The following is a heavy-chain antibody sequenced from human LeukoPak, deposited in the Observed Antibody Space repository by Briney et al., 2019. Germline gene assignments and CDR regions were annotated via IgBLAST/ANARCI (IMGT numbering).Heavy chain of an antibody. CDR1: GGSFSGYY. J-gene: IGHJ4*02. D-gene: IGHD6-13*01. V-gene: IGHV4-34*01. CDR2: INHSGST. Sequence: SETLSLTCAVYGGSFSGYYWSWIRQPPGKGLEWIGEINHSGSTNYNPSLKSRVTISVDTSKNQFSLKLSSVTAADTAVYYCARGLGYSSSPHHDYWGQGTLVTVSS. CDR3: ARGLGYSSSPHHDY.